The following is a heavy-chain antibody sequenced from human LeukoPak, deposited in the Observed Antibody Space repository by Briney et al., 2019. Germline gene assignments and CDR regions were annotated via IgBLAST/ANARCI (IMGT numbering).Heavy chain of an antibody. J-gene: IGHJ4*02. CDR3: ARHFEGVAGIPDY. D-gene: IGHD6-19*01. CDR2: IYPGDSDT. V-gene: IGHV5-51*01. Sequence: GESLKISCMGSGYRFTSYWIGWVRQMPGKGLEWMGIIYPGDSDTRYSPSFQGQVTISADKSISTAYLQWSSLKASDTAMYYCARHFEGVAGIPDYWGQGTLVTVSS. CDR1: GYRFTSYW.